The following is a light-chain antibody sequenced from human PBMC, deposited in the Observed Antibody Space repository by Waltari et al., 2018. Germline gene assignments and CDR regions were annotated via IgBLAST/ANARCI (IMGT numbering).Light chain of an antibody. CDR1: RTVESD. CDR2: DAS. Sequence: VMTQSPPTLSLSPGERAIPPCRASRTVESDLAWYQQKPGQAPRLLIYDASTRATGIPARFSGSGFGTEFTLTISNLQSEDFAVYFCQQYDDWPPITFGQGTRLEIK. V-gene: IGKV3-15*01. CDR3: QQYDDWPPIT. J-gene: IGKJ5*01.